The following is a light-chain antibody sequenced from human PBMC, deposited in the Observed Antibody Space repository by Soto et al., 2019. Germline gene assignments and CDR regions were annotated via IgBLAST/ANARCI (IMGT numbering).Light chain of an antibody. J-gene: IGKJ2*01. V-gene: IGKV1-5*03. CDR3: QQYKSYPYT. CDR1: QSISSW. Sequence: DIPMTQSPSTLSTSVGDRVTITCRATQSISSWLAWYQQRPGKAPKLLIYTASNLPSGVPSRFSGSGSGTEFTLTISSLQPDDFATYYCQQYKSYPYTFGQGTKLEIK. CDR2: TAS.